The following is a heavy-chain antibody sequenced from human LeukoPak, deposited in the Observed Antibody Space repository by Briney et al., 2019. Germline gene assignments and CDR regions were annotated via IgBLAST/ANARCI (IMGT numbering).Heavy chain of an antibody. J-gene: IGHJ4*02. V-gene: IGHV3-23*01. D-gene: IGHD5-24*01. CDR1: GFTFNTYV. Sequence: GGTLRLSCAASGFTFNTYVMSWVRQAPGKGLEWVSAISASGGSTYYADSVKGRFSISRDNSRNTLYLQMNSLRADDTAVYYCAKDSTWDGYNLWGQGTLVTVSS. CDR2: ISASGGST. CDR3: AKDSTWDGYNL.